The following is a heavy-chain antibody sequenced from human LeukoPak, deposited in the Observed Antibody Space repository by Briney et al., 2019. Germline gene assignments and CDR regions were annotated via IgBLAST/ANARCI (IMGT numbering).Heavy chain of an antibody. Sequence: PGRSLRLSCAGSGFSFSSYAMHWVRQAPGKGLEWVAVISYDGSNKYYADSVKGRFTISRDNSKNTLYLQMNSLRAEDTAVYYCARDPQDYYGSGSYWGAPPFDYRGRGTLVTVSS. D-gene: IGHD3-10*01. CDR1: GFSFSSYA. V-gene: IGHV3-30*04. CDR2: ISYDGSNK. J-gene: IGHJ4*02. CDR3: ARDPQDYYGSGSYWGAPPFDY.